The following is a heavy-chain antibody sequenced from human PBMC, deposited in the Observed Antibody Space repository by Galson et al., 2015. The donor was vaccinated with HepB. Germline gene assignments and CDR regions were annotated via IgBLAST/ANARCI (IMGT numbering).Heavy chain of an antibody. CDR3: AKDSTTGTTIPDAFDI. CDR1: GFTFSSYA. CDR2: ISGSGDST. Sequence: SLRLSCAASGFTFSSYAMSWVRQAPGKGLEWVTGISGSGDSTYYADSVKGRFTISRDNSENTLYLQMNSLRDEDTAVYYCAKDSTTGTTIPDAFDIWGQGTMVTVSS. D-gene: IGHD1-1*01. V-gene: IGHV3-23*01. J-gene: IGHJ3*02.